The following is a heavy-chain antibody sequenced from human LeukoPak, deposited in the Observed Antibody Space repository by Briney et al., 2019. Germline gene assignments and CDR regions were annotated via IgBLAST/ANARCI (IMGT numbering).Heavy chain of an antibody. Sequence: SQTLSLTCTVSGGSISSGGYHWSWIRQHPEKGPEWIGHIYYSGSTYYNPSLKSRVTISQDTSKNQFSLKLSSVTAADTAVYDCATFQQNCFDPWGQGILVTVSS. V-gene: IGHV4-31*03. J-gene: IGHJ5*02. CDR1: GGSISSGGYH. CDR3: ATFQQNCFDP. CDR2: IYYSGST. D-gene: IGHD2-21*01.